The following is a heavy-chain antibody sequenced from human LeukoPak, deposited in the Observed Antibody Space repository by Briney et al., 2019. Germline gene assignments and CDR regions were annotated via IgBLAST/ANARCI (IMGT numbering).Heavy chain of an antibody. Sequence: ASVKVSCKASGYTFTSYYMHWVRQAPGQGLEWMGIINPSGGSTSYAQKFQGRVTMTRDMSTSTVYMELSSLRSEDTAVYYCARRAYYYDSSGYYYGWFDPWGQGTLVTVSS. J-gene: IGHJ5*02. V-gene: IGHV1-46*01. CDR1: GYTFTSYY. CDR2: INPSGGST. D-gene: IGHD3-22*01. CDR3: ARRAYYYDSSGYYYGWFDP.